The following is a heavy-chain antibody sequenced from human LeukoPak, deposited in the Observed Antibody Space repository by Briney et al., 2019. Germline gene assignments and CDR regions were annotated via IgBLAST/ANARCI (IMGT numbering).Heavy chain of an antibody. CDR2: VYDTGST. CDR3: ARAKPGSPPDY. CDR1: GGSISSYY. J-gene: IGHJ4*02. D-gene: IGHD3-10*01. Sequence: SETLSLTCTVSGGSISSYYWSWIRQPPGRGLEYIGYVYDTGSTNYSPSLKSRVTISVDTSKNQFSLKLSSVTATDTAKYFCARAKPGSPPDYWGQGTLVTVSS. V-gene: IGHV4-59*01.